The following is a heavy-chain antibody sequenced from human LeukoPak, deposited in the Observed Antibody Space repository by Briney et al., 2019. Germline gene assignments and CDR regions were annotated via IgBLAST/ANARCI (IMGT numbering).Heavy chain of an antibody. J-gene: IGHJ4*02. CDR2: IIPIFGTA. D-gene: IGHD3-22*01. CDR3: ARDRYYYDSSGSYYFDF. CDR1: GYTFSSCA. Sequence: SVKVSCKASGYTFSSCAISWVRQARGQGLEWMGGIIPIFGTAIYAQRFQGRVTITTDESTSTAYMELSSLRSEDTAVYYCARDRYYYDSSGSYYFDFWGQGTLVTVSS. V-gene: IGHV1-69*05.